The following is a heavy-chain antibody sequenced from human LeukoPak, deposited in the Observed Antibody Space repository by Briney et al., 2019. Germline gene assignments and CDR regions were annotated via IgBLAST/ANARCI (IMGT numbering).Heavy chain of an antibody. Sequence: GASVKVSSKASGGTFSSYAISWVRQAPGQGLEWMGRIIPIFGIAKYAQKFQGRVTISADKSTSTAYMELSSLRSEDTAVYYCAGAGSGSGYPLDYWGQGTLVTVSS. V-gene: IGHV1-69*04. CDR3: AGAGSGSGYPLDY. D-gene: IGHD3-3*01. J-gene: IGHJ4*02. CDR1: GGTFSSYA. CDR2: IIPIFGIA.